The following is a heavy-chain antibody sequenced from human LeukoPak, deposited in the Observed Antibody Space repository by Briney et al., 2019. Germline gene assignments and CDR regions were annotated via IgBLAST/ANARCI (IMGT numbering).Heavy chain of an antibody. V-gene: IGHV1-46*01. J-gene: IGHJ4*02. D-gene: IGHD3-22*01. CDR3: ARDLGGYYYDSSGYYGLDY. Sequence: GASVKVSCKASGYTFTSYYMHWVRQAPGQGLEWMGIINPSGGSTSYAQKFQGRVTMTRDTSTSTVYMELSSLRSEDTAAYYCARDLGGYYYDSSGYYGLDYWGQGTLVTVSS. CDR1: GYTFTSYY. CDR2: INPSGGST.